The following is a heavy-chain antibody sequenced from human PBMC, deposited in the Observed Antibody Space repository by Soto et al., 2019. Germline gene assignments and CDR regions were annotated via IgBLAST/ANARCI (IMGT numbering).Heavy chain of an antibody. Sequence: GGSLRLSCAASGFTFRSYSLNWVRQAPGKGLEWVSSISVSSNYISYADSLKGRFTISRDNAKNSLYLQMNSLRAEDTAVYYCARDMGEYYYDSSGYYFDYWGQGTLVTVSS. CDR2: ISVSSNYI. D-gene: IGHD3-22*01. V-gene: IGHV3-21*01. J-gene: IGHJ4*02. CDR1: GFTFRSYS. CDR3: ARDMGEYYYDSSGYYFDY.